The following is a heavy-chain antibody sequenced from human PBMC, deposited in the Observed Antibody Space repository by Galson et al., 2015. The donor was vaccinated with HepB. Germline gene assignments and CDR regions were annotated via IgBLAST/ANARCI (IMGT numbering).Heavy chain of an antibody. CDR1: GYTFTSYA. CDR2: INAGNGNT. D-gene: IGHD3-16*01. CDR3: ARERLTAHYYYYGMDV. V-gene: IGHV1-3*01. Sequence: SVKVSCKASGYTFTSYAMHWVRQAPRQRLEWMGWINAGNGNTKYSQKFQGRVTITRDTSASSAYMELSSLRSEDTAVYYCARERLTAHYYYYGMDVWGQGTTVTVSS. J-gene: IGHJ6*02.